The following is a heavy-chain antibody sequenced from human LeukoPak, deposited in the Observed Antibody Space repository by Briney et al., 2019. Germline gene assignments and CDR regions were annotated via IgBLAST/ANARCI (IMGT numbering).Heavy chain of an antibody. CDR2: INHSGST. Sequence: PSETLSLTCAVYGGSFSGYYWSWIRQPPGKGLEWIGEINHSGSTNYNPSLKSRVTISVDTSKNQFSLKLSSVTAADTAVYYCVRGRYPHSWGQGTLVTVSS. V-gene: IGHV4-34*01. CDR3: VRGRYPHS. J-gene: IGHJ4*02. CDR1: GGSFSGYY. D-gene: IGHD1-26*01.